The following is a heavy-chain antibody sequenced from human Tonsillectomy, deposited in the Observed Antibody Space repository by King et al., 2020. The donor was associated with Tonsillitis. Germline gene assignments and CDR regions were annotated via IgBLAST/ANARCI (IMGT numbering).Heavy chain of an antibody. V-gene: IGHV4-39*07. CDR1: GDSISSSSYY. CDR3: ARHFAGTPNAFY. D-gene: IGHD2-8*01. CDR2: IYYSGIT. J-gene: IGHJ4*02. Sequence: QLQESGPGLVKPSETLSLTCTVSGDSISSSSYYWGWIRQPPGKGLEWIASIYYSGITYYNPFLKSRVTISVDTSKNQFSLKLSSVTAADTAVYYCARHFAGTPNAFYWGQGTLVTVSS.